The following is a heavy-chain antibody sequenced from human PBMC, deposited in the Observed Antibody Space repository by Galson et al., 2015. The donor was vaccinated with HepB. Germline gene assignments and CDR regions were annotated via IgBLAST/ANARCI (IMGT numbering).Heavy chain of an antibody. Sequence: SVKVSCKASGGTFSSYAISWVRQAPGQGLEWMGGIIPIFGTANYAQKFQGRVTITADESTSTAYMELSSLRSEDTAVYYCARDPVDTAMEEVYYYYGMDVWGQGTPVTVSS. CDR2: IIPIFGTA. CDR1: GGTFSSYA. CDR3: ARDPVDTAMEEVYYYYGMDV. V-gene: IGHV1-69*13. J-gene: IGHJ6*02. D-gene: IGHD5-18*01.